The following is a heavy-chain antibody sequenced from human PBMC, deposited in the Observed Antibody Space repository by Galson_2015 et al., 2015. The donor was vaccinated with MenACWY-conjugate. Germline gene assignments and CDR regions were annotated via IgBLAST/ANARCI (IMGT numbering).Heavy chain of an antibody. Sequence: SLRLSCAASGFTLSSYWMHWVRQVPGKGLVWVSRINPDGSGTTYADSVKGRFTISRDNAKNTLYLQMNSLRAEDTAVYYCTRVKRQQPTADSWGQGTLVTVSS. J-gene: IGHJ4*02. CDR3: TRVKRQQPTADS. D-gene: IGHD6-13*01. V-gene: IGHV3-74*01. CDR2: INPDGSGT. CDR1: GFTLSSYW.